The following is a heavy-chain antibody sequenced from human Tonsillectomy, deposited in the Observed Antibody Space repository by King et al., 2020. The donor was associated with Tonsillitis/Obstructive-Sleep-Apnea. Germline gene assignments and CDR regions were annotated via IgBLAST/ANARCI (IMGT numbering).Heavy chain of an antibody. CDR3: AREEVFQGEVTGLDY. CDR2: VSSGGSYI. CDR1: GFTFSSHS. J-gene: IGHJ4*02. V-gene: IGHV3-21*01. Sequence: VQLVESGGGLVKPGGSLRLSCAASGFTFSSHSMTWVRQAPGKGLEWVSSVSSGGSYIYYADSLKGRFTISRDNTKNSLFLQMNSLRAEDTAVYYCAREEVFQGEVTGLDYWGQGTLVTVSS. D-gene: IGHD3-10*01.